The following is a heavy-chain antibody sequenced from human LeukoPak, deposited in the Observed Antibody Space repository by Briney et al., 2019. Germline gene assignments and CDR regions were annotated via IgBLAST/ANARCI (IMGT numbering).Heavy chain of an antibody. J-gene: IGHJ4*02. CDR1: GYSISSGYY. Sequence: PSETLSLTCTVSGYSISSGYYWGWIRQPPGKGLEWIGSIYHSGSTYYNPSLKSRVTISVDTSKNQFSLKLSSVTAADTAVYYCARGTSWAFDYWGQGTLVTVSS. CDR2: IYHSGST. V-gene: IGHV4-38-2*02. CDR3: ARGTSWAFDY. D-gene: IGHD2-2*01.